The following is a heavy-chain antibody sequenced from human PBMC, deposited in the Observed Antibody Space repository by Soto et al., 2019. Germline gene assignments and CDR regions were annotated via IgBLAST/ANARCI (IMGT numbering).Heavy chain of an antibody. D-gene: IGHD2-21*02. Sequence: SETLSLTCTVSGGPISSSSYYWGWIRQPPGKGLEWIGSIYYSGSTYYNPSLKSRVTISVDTSKNQFSPKLSSVTAADTAVYYCARIWGVVTTQFIYYYYGMDVWGQGTTVTVSS. CDR2: IYYSGST. J-gene: IGHJ6*02. CDR1: GGPISSSSYY. CDR3: ARIWGVVTTQFIYYYYGMDV. V-gene: IGHV4-39*01.